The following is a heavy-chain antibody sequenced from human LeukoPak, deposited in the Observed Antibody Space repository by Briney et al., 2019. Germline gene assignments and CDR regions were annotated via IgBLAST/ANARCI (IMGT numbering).Heavy chain of an antibody. J-gene: IGHJ6*02. CDR3: AKGTMVRWDV. CDR2: ISATVGIT. D-gene: IGHD3-10*01. V-gene: IGHV3-23*01. Sequence: GGSRRLSCAASGFTFSTYWMSWVRQAPGKGLEWVSAISATVGITSYADSVKGRFTISRDNSKNTLYLQMNSLRAEDTAVYYCAKGTMVRWDVWGQGTTVTVSS. CDR1: GFTFSTYW.